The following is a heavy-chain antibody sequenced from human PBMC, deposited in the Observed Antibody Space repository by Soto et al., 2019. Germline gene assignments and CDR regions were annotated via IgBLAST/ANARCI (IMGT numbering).Heavy chain of an antibody. CDR1: GFTVVDYG. Sequence: EVQLVESGGGVVRPGGSLRLSCAASGFTVVDYGMSWVRQAPGKGLEWVSGINWNGGSTGYADSVKGRFTISRDNAKNSLYLQMNSLRAEDTALYYCARARYYYGSGNYRYGMDVWGQGTTVTVSS. J-gene: IGHJ6*02. CDR3: ARARYYYGSGNYRYGMDV. CDR2: INWNGGST. D-gene: IGHD3-10*01. V-gene: IGHV3-20*04.